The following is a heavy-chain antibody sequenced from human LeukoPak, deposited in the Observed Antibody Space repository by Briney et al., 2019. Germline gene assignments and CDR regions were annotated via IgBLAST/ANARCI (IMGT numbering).Heavy chain of an antibody. D-gene: IGHD6-19*01. Sequence: AGGSLRLSCAASGFTFRSYWMHWVRQAPGKGLVWVSRINSDGSTTAYADSVKGRFTISRDNAENTLYLQMNSLRAEDTAVYYRARDSETGSAWYPFDYWGQGTLVTVSS. CDR2: INSDGSTT. CDR3: ARDSETGSAWYPFDY. CDR1: GFTFRSYW. J-gene: IGHJ4*02. V-gene: IGHV3-74*03.